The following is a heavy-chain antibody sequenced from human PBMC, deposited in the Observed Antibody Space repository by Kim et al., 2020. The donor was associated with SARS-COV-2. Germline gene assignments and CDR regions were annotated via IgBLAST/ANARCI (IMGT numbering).Heavy chain of an antibody. CDR1: GGSISSGGYY. CDR2: IYYSGST. CDR3: ARGITIFGVVTNGMDV. D-gene: IGHD3-3*01. V-gene: IGHV4-31*03. Sequence: SETLSLTCTVSGGSISSGGYYWIWIRQHPGKGLEWIGYIYYSGSTYYNPSLKSRVTISVDTSKNQFSLKRSSVTAADTAVYYCARGITIFGVVTNGMDVWGQGTTVTVSS. J-gene: IGHJ6*02.